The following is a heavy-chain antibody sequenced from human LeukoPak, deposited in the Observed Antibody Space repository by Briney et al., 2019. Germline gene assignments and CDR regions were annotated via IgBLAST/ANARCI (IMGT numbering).Heavy chain of an antibody. CDR1: GFTFSNAW. Sequence: GGSLRLSCAASGFTFSNAWMSWVRQAPGKGPEWVGRIKSKTDGGTTDYAAPVKGRFTISRDDSKNTLYLQMNSLKTEDTAVYYCTTDKIVVVTRFDYWGQGTLVTVSS. V-gene: IGHV3-15*01. CDR2: IKSKTDGGTT. J-gene: IGHJ4*02. CDR3: TTDKIVVVTRFDY. D-gene: IGHD3-22*01.